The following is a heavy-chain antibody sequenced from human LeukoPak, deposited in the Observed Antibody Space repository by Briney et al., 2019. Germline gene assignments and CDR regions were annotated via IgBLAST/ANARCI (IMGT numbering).Heavy chain of an antibody. CDR3: AKDVVPAAMLGWFDP. V-gene: IGHV3-21*04. D-gene: IGHD2-2*01. CDR1: GFTFSSYS. J-gene: IGHJ5*02. Sequence: GGSLRLSCAASGFTFSSYSMNWVRQAPGKGLEWVSSISSSSTYIYYADSVKGRFTISRDNAKNSLFLQMNSLRAEDTAVYYCAKDVVPAAMLGWFDPWGQGTLVTVSS. CDR2: ISSSSTYI.